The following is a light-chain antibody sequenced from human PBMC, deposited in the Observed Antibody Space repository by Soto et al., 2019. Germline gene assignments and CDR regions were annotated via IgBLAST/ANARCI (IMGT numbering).Light chain of an antibody. J-gene: IGKJ1*01. CDR1: QSISSF. CDR3: QQSYSTFWT. CDR2: GAF. Sequence: DIQMTQSPSSLSASVGDRVTITCRASQSISSFLNWYQQKPGQAPKLLIYGAFTLQNGVPSRFSGSGSGTDFTLTISSLQPEDFATYYCQQSYSTFWTFGQGTKVETK. V-gene: IGKV1-39*01.